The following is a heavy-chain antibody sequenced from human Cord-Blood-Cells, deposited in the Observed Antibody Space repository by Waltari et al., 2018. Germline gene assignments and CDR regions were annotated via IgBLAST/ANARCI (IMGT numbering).Heavy chain of an antibody. D-gene: IGHD6-6*01. V-gene: IGHV1-2*02. Sequence: QVQLVQSGAEVKKPGASVKVPCKASGYTFNGYFMTWVGTAPGQGLEWMGWINPNSGGTNYAQKFQGRVTMTRDTSISTAYMELSRLRSDDTAVYYCARVDYSSSSRWFDPWGQGTLVTVSS. CDR3: ARVDYSSSSRWFDP. J-gene: IGHJ5*02. CDR1: GYTFNGYF. CDR2: INPNSGGT.